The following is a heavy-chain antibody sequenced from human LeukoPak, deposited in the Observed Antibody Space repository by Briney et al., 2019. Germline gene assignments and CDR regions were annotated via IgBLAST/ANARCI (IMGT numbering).Heavy chain of an antibody. Sequence: PGGSLRHSCAASGFKFNSYGMHWVRPAPGKGLEWVALIRYEGSNKDYADSVKGRFTISRDNSTNTLYRQRNGLRAEDTAVNYCAKDRIVVQAAIYYWGQGNLVTVSS. V-gene: IGHV3-30*02. CDR1: GFKFNSYG. CDR2: IRYEGSNK. D-gene: IGHD2-2*02. J-gene: IGHJ4*02. CDR3: AKDRIVVQAAIYY.